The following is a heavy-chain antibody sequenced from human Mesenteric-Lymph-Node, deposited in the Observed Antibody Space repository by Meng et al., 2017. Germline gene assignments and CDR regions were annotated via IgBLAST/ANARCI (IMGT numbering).Heavy chain of an antibody. J-gene: IGHJ4*02. D-gene: IGHD3-10*01. Sequence: QLRLQHSRPGLLTPPPTLSLPCAIPKVSVSSHRGLWHWVRQSPSGGLEWLGQTYYRSEWQNHYGVSVKSRITITADTSRKEFSLNLNSVTPEDTAVYYCTTWYGEYWGQGTLVTVSS. CDR3: TTWYGEY. CDR1: KVSVSSHRGL. V-gene: IGHV6-1*01. CDR2: TYYRSEWQN.